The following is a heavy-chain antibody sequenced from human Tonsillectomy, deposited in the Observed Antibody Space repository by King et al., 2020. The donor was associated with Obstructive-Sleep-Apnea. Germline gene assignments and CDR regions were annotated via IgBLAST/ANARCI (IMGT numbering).Heavy chain of an antibody. Sequence: QLVQSGGGLVQPGGSLRLSCAASGFTFSSYSMNWVRQAPGKGLEWVSYISSSSSTIYYADSVKGRFTISRDNAKNSLYLQMNSLRAEDTAVYYCASQTLSFTRFGRLYYYYGMDVWGQGTTVTVSS. D-gene: IGHD3-9*01. V-gene: IGHV3-48*04. J-gene: IGHJ6*02. CDR1: GFTFSSYS. CDR2: ISSSSSTI. CDR3: ASQTLSFTRFGRLYYYYGMDV.